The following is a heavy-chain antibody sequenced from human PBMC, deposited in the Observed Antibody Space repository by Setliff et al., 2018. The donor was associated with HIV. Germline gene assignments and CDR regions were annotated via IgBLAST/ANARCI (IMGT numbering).Heavy chain of an antibody. CDR2: IYTSGST. V-gene: IGHV4-61*02. CDR1: GGSISSGSYY. D-gene: IGHD6-19*01. J-gene: IGHJ4*02. Sequence: SETLSLTCTVSGGSISSGSYYWSWIRQPAGKGLEWIGRIYTSGSTNYNPSLKSRVTISVDTSKNQFSLKLNSVTAADTAVYYCEVAGQWGQGTLVTVSS. CDR3: EVAGQ.